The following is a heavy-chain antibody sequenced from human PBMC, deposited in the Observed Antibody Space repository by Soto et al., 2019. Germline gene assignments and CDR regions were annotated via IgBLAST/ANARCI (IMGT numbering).Heavy chain of an antibody. CDR3: ARGSETTLSGVIPHHFDY. J-gene: IGHJ4*02. CDR1: GFTFSDYY. Sequence: GGSLRLSCAASGFTFSDYYISWIRQTPGKGLEWLSYISSTSTFTNYADSVKGRFIISRDNAQKSVFLQMNSLTTEDTAVYYCARGSETTLSGVIPHHFDYWGQGALVTVSS. V-gene: IGHV3-11*06. D-gene: IGHD2-21*01. CDR2: ISSTSTFT.